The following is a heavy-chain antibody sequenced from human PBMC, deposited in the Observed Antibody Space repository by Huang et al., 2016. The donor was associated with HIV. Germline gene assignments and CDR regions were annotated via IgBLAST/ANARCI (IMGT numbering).Heavy chain of an antibody. CDR1: GGSIRSSDYH. CDR2: IYYKGST. V-gene: IGHV4-39*01. CDR3: ARHREGPVAYYSGWGSHLNYMDV. D-gene: IGHD3-10*01. J-gene: IGHJ6*03. Sequence: QLLLQESGPGLVKPSEALALTCAVSGGSIRSSDYHWGWIRQPPGKGLEWIGRIYYKGSTHCGPSLKRRVTIAVDTSKNLFFLNLTSMTAADTAVYYCARHREGPVAYYSGWGSHLNYMDVWGRGRTVVVSS.